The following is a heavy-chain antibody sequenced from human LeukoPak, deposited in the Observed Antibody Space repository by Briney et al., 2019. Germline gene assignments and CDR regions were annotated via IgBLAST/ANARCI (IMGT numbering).Heavy chain of an antibody. CDR2: IYYSGST. CDR3: ARSSRDYVWGSLTLDY. CDR1: GGSISSYY. J-gene: IGHJ4*02. Sequence: KPSETLSLTCTVSGGSISSYYWSWIGQPPGKGLEWIGYIYYSGSTNYNPSLKSRVTISVDTYKNQFSLKLSSVTAADTAVYYCARSSRDYVWGSLTLDYWGQGTLVTVSS. V-gene: IGHV4-59*01. D-gene: IGHD3-16*01.